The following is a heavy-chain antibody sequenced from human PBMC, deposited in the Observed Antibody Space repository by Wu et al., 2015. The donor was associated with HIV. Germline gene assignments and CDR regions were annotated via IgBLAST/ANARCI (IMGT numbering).Heavy chain of an antibody. CDR2: VNSNDGGT. J-gene: IGHJ4*02. Sequence: QVQLEQSGAEVKTPGASVKVSCKASGYTFTGHYIHWVRQAPGQGLEWMGYVNSNDGGTKSSQKFQGRVTMTRDTSISTAYMELSRLRSDDTAVYYCARIFGDDLPVYNYWGQGTLVTVSS. D-gene: IGHD3-10*01. CDR1: GYTFTGHY. CDR3: ARIFGDDLPVYNY. V-gene: IGHV1-2*02.